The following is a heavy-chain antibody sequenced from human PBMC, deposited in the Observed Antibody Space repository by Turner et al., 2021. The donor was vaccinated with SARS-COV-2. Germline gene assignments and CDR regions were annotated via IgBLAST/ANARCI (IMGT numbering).Heavy chain of an antibody. D-gene: IGHD2-21*02. CDR1: GFTFSSYG. Sequence: QVQVVESGGGVVQPGRSLRLSCAASGFTFSSYGMHWARQAPGKGLEWVAVISYDESNKYYTDSVKGRFTISRDNSKNTLYLQMNSLRAEDTAVYYCAKEGTFGEVTGFDYWGQGTLVTVSS. CDR2: ISYDESNK. CDR3: AKEGTFGEVTGFDY. V-gene: IGHV3-30*18. J-gene: IGHJ4*02.